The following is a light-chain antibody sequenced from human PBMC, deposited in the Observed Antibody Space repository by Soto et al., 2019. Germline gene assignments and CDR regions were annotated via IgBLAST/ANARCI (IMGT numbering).Light chain of an antibody. CDR2: GAS. CDR3: HHCGSSPQP. CDR1: QSVSSND. V-gene: IGKV3-20*01. Sequence: EIVLTQSPGTRSLSPGERATLSCRASQSVSSNDLAWYQQKPGQAPRLLIYGASSRATGIPDRFSGSGSGTDFTLTISRLEPEDFAVYYCHHCGSSPQPFGQGTRVEIK. J-gene: IGKJ1*01.